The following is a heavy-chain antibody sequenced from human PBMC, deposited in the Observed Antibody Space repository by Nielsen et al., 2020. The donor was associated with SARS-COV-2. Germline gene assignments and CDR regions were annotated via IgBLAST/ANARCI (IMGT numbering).Heavy chain of an antibody. CDR3: ARIHYDILTGYYMAFDY. Sequence: TLSLTCTVSGGSISSYYWSWIRQPPGKALEWLARIDWDDDKYYSTSLKTRLTISKDTSKNQVVLTMTNMDPVDTATYYCARIHYDILTGYYMAFDYWGQGTLVTVSS. V-gene: IGHV2-70*11. D-gene: IGHD3-9*01. CDR2: IDWDDDK. CDR1: GGSISSYYW. J-gene: IGHJ4*02.